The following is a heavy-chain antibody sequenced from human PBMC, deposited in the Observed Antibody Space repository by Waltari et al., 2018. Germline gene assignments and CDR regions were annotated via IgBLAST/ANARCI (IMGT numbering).Heavy chain of an antibody. CDR3: ARVGGAALTEGFDY. D-gene: IGHD7-27*01. J-gene: IGHJ4*02. CDR1: GLTFNTYS. CDR2: ITSRSSTI. V-gene: IGHV3-48*01. Sequence: EVQLVQSGGDLVQPGGSLRLSCAAAGLTFNTYSMAWVRQAPGKGLEGFSYITSRSSTIYYADSVRCRFTTPRDNAKNSLYLQMNSLRVEDTAFYYCARVGGAALTEGFDYWGQVTLVTVAS.